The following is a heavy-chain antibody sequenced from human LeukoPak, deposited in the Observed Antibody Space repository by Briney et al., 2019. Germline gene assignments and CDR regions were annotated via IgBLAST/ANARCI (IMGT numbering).Heavy chain of an antibody. CDR2: IYYSGST. CDR3: AKVRGSITMVRGVSGYMDV. J-gene: IGHJ6*03. CDR1: GGSISSYY. D-gene: IGHD3-10*01. Sequence: PSETLSLTCTVSGGSISSYYWSWIRQPPGKGLEWIGYIYYSGSTNYNPSLKSRVTISVDTSKNQFSLKLSSVTAADTAVYYCAKVRGSITMVRGVSGYMDVWGKGTTVTVSS. V-gene: IGHV4-59*08.